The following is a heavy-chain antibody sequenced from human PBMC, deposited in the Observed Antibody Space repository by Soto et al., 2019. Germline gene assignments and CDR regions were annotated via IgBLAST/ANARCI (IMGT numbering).Heavy chain of an antibody. CDR1: GFTFSSYD. D-gene: IGHD3-22*01. J-gene: IGHJ4*02. Sequence: EVQLLESGGGLVQPGGSLRLSCAASGFTFSSYDMSWVRQAPGKGLEWVSAISGSGGSTYYADSVKGRFTISRDNSKSTLYLQMNSLRAEDTAVYYCANGRYYYDSSVYFAYWGQGTLVTVSS. V-gene: IGHV3-23*01. CDR3: ANGRYYYDSSVYFAY. CDR2: ISGSGGST.